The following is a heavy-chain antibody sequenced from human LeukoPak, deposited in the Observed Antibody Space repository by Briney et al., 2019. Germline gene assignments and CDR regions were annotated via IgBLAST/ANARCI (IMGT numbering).Heavy chain of an antibody. V-gene: IGHV4-38-2*02. D-gene: IGHD1-26*01. CDR2: IYHSGST. CDR3: ARGLRVGATIFDY. CDR1: GYSISSGYY. J-gene: IGHJ4*02. Sequence: SETLSLTCTVSGYSISSGYYWGWIRQPPRKGMEWIVSIYHSGSTYYNPSLKSRVTISVDTSKNQFSLKLSSVTAAATAVYYCARGLRVGATIFDYWGQGTLVTVSS.